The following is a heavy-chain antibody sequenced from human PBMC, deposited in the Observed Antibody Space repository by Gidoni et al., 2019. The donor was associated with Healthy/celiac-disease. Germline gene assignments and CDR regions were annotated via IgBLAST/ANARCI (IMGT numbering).Heavy chain of an antibody. CDR3: ARGEVSSYGPDDYYYYGMDV. CDR2: IYTSGST. Sequence: QVQLQESGPGLVKPSETLSLTCPVSGGSIGSSSWSWIRQPAGKGLEWIGRIYTSGSTNYNPSLKSRVTMSVDTSKNQFSLKLSSVTAADTAVYYCARGEVSSYGPDDYYYYGMDVWGQGTTVTVSS. J-gene: IGHJ6*02. CDR1: GGSIGSSS. D-gene: IGHD5-18*01. V-gene: IGHV4-4*07.